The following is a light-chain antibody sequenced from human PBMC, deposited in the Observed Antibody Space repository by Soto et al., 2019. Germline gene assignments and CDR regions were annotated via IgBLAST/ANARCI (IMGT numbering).Light chain of an antibody. CDR1: SSDVGNYKY. CDR3: FSYTSSGTYV. J-gene: IGLJ1*01. Sequence: QSARTHPASVSWSPGQAITISCTGTSSDVGNYKYVSWYQQHPGKAPKLMIYEVSNRPSGVSNRFSGSKSGNTASLTISGLQAEDETDYYCFSYTSSGTYVFGTGTKVTVL. V-gene: IGLV2-14*01. CDR2: EVS.